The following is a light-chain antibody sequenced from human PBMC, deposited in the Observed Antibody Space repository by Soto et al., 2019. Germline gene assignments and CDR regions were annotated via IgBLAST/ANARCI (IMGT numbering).Light chain of an antibody. V-gene: IGLV2-23*01. J-gene: IGLJ1*01. CDR2: EGS. Sequence: QSVLTQPASVSGSPGQSITISCTRTSSDVGSYNLVSWYQQHPGKAPKLMIYEGSKRPSGVSNRFSGSKSGNTASLTISGLQAEDEADYYCCSYAGSSTPLFVFGTGTKVTVL. CDR1: SSDVGSYNL. CDR3: CSYAGSSTPLFV.